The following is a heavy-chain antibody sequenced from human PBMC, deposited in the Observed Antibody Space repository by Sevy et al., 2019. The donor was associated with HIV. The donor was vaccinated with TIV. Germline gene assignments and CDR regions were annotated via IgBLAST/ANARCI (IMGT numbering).Heavy chain of an antibody. CDR1: GGTFSSYA. D-gene: IGHD2-15*01. CDR2: IIPIFGTA. V-gene: IGHV1-69*06. CDR3: ARDPDYYCSGGSCYIRGHAFDI. J-gene: IGHJ3*02. Sequence: ASVKVSCKASGGTFSSYAISWVRQAPGQGLEWMGGIIPIFGTANYAQKFQGRVTITADKSTSQAYMERSSLRSEDTAVYYCARDPDYYCSGGSCYIRGHAFDIWGQGTMVTVSS.